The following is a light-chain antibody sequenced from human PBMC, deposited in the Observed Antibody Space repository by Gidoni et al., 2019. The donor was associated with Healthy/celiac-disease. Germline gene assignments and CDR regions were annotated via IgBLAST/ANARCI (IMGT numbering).Light chain of an antibody. J-gene: IGKJ3*01. Sequence: ELVLTQSPATLSLSPGERATLSCRASQSVSSYLAWYQQKPGQAPRLLIYDASNRATGIPARFSGSGSGTDFTLTISRLEPEDFAVYYCQQRSNWEAFGPGTKVDIK. V-gene: IGKV3-11*01. CDR3: QQRSNWEA. CDR1: QSVSSY. CDR2: DAS.